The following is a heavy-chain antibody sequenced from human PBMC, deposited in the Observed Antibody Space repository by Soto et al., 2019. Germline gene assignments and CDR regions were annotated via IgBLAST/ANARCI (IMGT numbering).Heavy chain of an antibody. D-gene: IGHD1-26*01. CDR1: GYTFTSYD. V-gene: IGHV1-8*01. Sequence: GASVKVSFKASGYTFTSYDINWVRQATGQGLEWMGWMNPNSGNTGYAQKFQGRVTMTRNTSISTAYMELSSLRSEDTAVYYCARGPALGDYYYMDVWGKGTTVTVSS. CDR2: MNPNSGNT. J-gene: IGHJ6*03. CDR3: ARGPALGDYYYMDV.